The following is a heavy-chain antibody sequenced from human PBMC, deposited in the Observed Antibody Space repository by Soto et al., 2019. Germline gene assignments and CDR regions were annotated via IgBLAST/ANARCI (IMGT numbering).Heavy chain of an antibody. CDR2: IIPIFGTA. CDR1: GGTFSSYA. D-gene: IGHD5-12*01. CDR3: ARVGGWLKTNWFDS. J-gene: IGHJ5*01. Sequence: QVQLVQSGAEVKKPGSSVKVSCKASGGTFSSYAISWVRQAPGQGLEWMGGIIPIFGTANYAQKIQGRVTITADESTSTASMELSSLRSEDTAGYYWARVGGWLKTNWFDSWGQGTLVTVSS. V-gene: IGHV1-69*12.